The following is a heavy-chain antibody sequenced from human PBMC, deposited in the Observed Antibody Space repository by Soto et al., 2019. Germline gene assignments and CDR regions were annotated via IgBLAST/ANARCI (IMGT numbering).Heavy chain of an antibody. Sequence: EVQLVESGGGLVQPGGSLRLSCAASGFTFSDHYMDWVRQAPGKGLEWVGRTRNKANSYTTEYAASVKGRFTISRDDSKNSLYLQMNSLKTEDTAVYYCATTTVTYDAFDIWCQGTMVTVSS. CDR3: ATTTVTYDAFDI. V-gene: IGHV3-72*01. D-gene: IGHD4-4*01. CDR1: GFTFSDHY. J-gene: IGHJ3*02. CDR2: TRNKANSYTT.